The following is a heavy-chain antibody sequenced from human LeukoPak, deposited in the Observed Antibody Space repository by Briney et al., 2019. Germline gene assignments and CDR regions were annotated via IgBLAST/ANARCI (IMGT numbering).Heavy chain of an antibody. CDR2: IYTSGST. J-gene: IGHJ6*02. CDR3: ARAGAVADSYYYYGMDV. V-gene: IGHV4-4*07. D-gene: IGHD6-19*01. Sequence: RPSETLSLTCTVPGGSISSYYWSWIRQPAGKGLEWIGRIYTSGSTNYNPSLKSRVTMSVDTSKNQFSLKLSSVTAADTAVYYCARAGAVADSYYYYGMDVWGQGTTVTVSS. CDR1: GGSISSYY.